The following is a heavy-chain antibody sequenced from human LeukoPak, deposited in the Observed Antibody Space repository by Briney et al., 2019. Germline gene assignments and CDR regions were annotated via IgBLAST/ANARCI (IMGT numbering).Heavy chain of an antibody. D-gene: IGHD5-18*01. CDR2: INHSGST. Sequence: MTSETLSLTCAVYGGSFSGYYWSWIRQPPGKGLEWIGEINHSGSTNYNPSLKSRVTISVDTSKNQFSLKLSSVTAADTAVYYCARLRDTAMVRYYYYYYMDVWGKGTTVTISS. CDR1: GGSFSGYY. J-gene: IGHJ6*03. V-gene: IGHV4-34*01. CDR3: ARLRDTAMVRYYYYYYMDV.